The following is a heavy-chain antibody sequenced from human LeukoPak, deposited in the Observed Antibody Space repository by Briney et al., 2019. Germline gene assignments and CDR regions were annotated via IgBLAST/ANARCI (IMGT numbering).Heavy chain of an antibody. CDR2: ISWNSGSI. V-gene: IGHV3-9*01. D-gene: IGHD6-13*01. J-gene: IGHJ4*02. Sequence: GGSLRLSCAASGFTFDDYAMHWVRQAPGKGLEWVSGISWNSGSIGYADSVKGRFTISRDNAKNSLYLQMNSLRAEDRGVYYCARDTFEPLVIDFWGQGTLVTVSS. CDR1: GFTFDDYA. CDR3: ARDTFEPLVIDF.